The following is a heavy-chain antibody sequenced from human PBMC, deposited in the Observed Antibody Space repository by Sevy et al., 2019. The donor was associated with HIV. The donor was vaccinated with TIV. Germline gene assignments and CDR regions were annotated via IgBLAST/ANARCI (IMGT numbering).Heavy chain of an antibody. D-gene: IGHD1-26*01. J-gene: IGHJ4*02. CDR2: IYYNGHI. CDR1: GGSITSLY. V-gene: IGHV4-59*08. Sequence: SETLSLTCTVSGGSITSLYWNWIRQPPGKGLEWIANIYYNGHINYNPSLKSRLTLILDTSKNQFSLRLSSVTAADTAMYYCAGENAWGRGYSWGQGTLVTVSS. CDR3: AGENAWGRGYS.